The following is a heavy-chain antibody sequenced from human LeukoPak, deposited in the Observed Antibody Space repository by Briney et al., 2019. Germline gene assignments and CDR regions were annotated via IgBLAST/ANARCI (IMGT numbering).Heavy chain of an antibody. D-gene: IGHD1-26*01. V-gene: IGHV1-69*13. CDR3: ARPMYSGSPPPYYYYCLDV. Sequence: SVKVSCKASGGTFSSYAISWVRQAPGQGLEWKGGIIPIFGTANYAQKFHGRVTITSDESTSTAYMELSSLRSEDTAVYYCARPMYSGSPPPYYYYCLDVWGQGTTVTVSS. CDR1: GGTFSSYA. CDR2: IIPIFGTA. J-gene: IGHJ6*02.